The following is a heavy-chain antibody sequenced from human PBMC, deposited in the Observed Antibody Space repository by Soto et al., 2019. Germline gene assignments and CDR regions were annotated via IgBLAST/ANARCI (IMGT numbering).Heavy chain of an antibody. D-gene: IGHD4-4*01. V-gene: IGHV3-30-3*01. Sequence: GGSLRLSCAASGFSFNDHAIHWVRQAPGRGLEWVALISYDGSNKYFADSVKGRFTISRDNSKNTLSLHMNSLRSEDTAVYYCARQGRGARKYLYRNLDVWGQGTPVTVSS. CDR1: GFSFNDHA. CDR3: ARQGRGARKYLYRNLDV. J-gene: IGHJ6*02. CDR2: ISYDGSNK.